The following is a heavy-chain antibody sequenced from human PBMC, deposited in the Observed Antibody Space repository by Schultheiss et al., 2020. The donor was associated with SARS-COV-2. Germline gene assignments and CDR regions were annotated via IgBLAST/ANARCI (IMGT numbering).Heavy chain of an antibody. J-gene: IGHJ6*02. V-gene: IGHV4-38-2*02. Sequence: SETLSLTCAVSGYSISSGYYWGWLRQPPGKGLEWIGSISHSGTTYYNPSLKSRVSISVDTSKNHFSLRLSSVTAADTAVYYCARDSGSNRQDYYYYHGVDVWGQGTTVTVSS. CDR2: ISHSGTT. CDR1: GYSISSGYY. D-gene: IGHD4-11*01. CDR3: ARDSGSNRQDYYYYHGVDV.